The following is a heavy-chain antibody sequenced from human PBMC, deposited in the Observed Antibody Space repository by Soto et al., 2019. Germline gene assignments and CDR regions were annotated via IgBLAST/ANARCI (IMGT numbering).Heavy chain of an antibody. CDR3: ARSGTIFGVVIIGSMDV. J-gene: IGHJ6*02. CDR1: GYTFTSYA. CDR2: INAGNGNT. Sequence: ASVKVSCTASGYTFTSYAMHWVRQAPGQRLEWMGWINAGNGNTKYSQKFQGRVTITRDTSASTAYMELSSLRSEDTAVYYCARSGTIFGVVIIGSMDVWGQGTTVTVSS. V-gene: IGHV1-3*01. D-gene: IGHD3-3*01.